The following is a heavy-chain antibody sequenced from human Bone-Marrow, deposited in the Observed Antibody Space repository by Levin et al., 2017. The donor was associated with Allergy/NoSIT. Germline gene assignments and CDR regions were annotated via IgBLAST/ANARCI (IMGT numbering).Heavy chain of an antibody. CDR2: IYHGGST. D-gene: IGHD7-27*01. CDR3: ARRNVLAPGEDWFDP. J-gene: IGHJ5*02. Sequence: PSETLSLTCGVSDDSISSSNWWTWVRQPPGKGLEWIGEIYHGGSTNYNPSLKSRVTISVEKSKNQFSLKLSSVTAADTAVYYCARRNVLAPGEDWFDPWGQGTLVTVSS. V-gene: IGHV4-4*02. CDR1: DDSISSSNW.